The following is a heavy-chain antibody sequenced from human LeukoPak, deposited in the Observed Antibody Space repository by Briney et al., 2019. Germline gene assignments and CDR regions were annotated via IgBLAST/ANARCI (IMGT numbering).Heavy chain of an antibody. CDR2: ISAYNGNT. V-gene: IGHV1-18*04. J-gene: IGHJ4*02. Sequence: ASVKVSCKASGYTFTGYYVHWVRQAPGQGLEWMGWISAYNGNTNYAQKLQGRVTMTTDTSTSTAYMELRSLRSDDTAVYYCARDYYDSSGYENDPYDYWGQGTLVTVSS. D-gene: IGHD3-22*01. CDR1: GYTFTGYY. CDR3: ARDYYDSSGYENDPYDY.